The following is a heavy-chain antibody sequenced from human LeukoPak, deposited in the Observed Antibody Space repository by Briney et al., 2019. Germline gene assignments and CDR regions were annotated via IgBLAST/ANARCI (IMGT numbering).Heavy chain of an antibody. J-gene: IGHJ4*02. CDR3: AVHLPGDYLDR. Sequence: ASVKVSCKASEYTFNIYDINWVRQATGQGLEWMGWMKPDSGNTGFAQKFQGRVTMTRNTSITTAYMELSSLRSEDTAVYYCAVHLPGDYLDRWGQGTLVTVSS. CDR1: EYTFNIYD. CDR2: MKPDSGNT. V-gene: IGHV1-8*01.